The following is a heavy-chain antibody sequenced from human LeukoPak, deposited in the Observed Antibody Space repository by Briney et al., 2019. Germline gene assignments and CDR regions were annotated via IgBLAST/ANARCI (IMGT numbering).Heavy chain of an antibody. CDR3: ARGVAYAFDH. CDR2: TYYSSKWYN. J-gene: IGHJ4*02. D-gene: IGHD2-15*01. CDR1: VDSHSSSIGP. Sequence: SQTLSHTCAISVDSHSSSIGPWHCTTHSPSRGLEWLGSTYYSSKWYNDYAGSVKSRITVNPNTTRNQLFLQLNAVTPEDTAVYYCARGVAYAFDHWGQGTLVTVSS. V-gene: IGHV6-1*01.